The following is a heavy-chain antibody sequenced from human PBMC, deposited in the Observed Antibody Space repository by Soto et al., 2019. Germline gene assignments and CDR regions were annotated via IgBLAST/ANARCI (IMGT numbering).Heavy chain of an antibody. Sequence: EVQLVESGGGLVKPGGSLRLSCAASGFTFSNAWMNWVRQAPGKGLEWVGRIKSKTDGGTTDYAAPVKGRFTISRDDSXXTXYXXMNSLKTEDTAVYYCTTTGISGSRKPTYYYYGMDVWGQGTTVTVSS. D-gene: IGHD1-26*01. J-gene: IGHJ6*02. V-gene: IGHV3-15*07. CDR2: IKSKTDGGTT. CDR3: TTTGISGSRKPTYYYYGMDV. CDR1: GFTFSNAW.